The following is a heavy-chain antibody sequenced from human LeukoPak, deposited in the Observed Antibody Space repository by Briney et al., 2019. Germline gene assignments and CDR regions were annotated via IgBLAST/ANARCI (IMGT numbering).Heavy chain of an antibody. D-gene: IGHD3-9*01. CDR2: INQDGSGK. CDR1: GFTFSSYW. CDR3: AKVGVLRYFDWLLSDYFDY. J-gene: IGHJ4*02. Sequence: PGGSLRLSCAASGFTFSSYWMTWVRQAPGKGLEWVANINQDGSGKYYVDSVKGRFTVSRDNAKNSLYLQMNSLRAEDTAVYYCAKVGVLRYFDWLLSDYFDYWGQGTLVTVSS. V-gene: IGHV3-7*01.